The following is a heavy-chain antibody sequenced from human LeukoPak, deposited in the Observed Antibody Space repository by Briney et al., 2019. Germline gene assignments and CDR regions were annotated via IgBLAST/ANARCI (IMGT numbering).Heavy chain of an antibody. Sequence: ASVKVTCKASGFTFTSSAMQWVRQDRGQRLEWIGWIVVGSGNTNYAQKFQERVTITRDMSTSTAYMELSSLRSEDTAVYYCAADRYDSSGYYHFDYWGQGTLVTVSS. CDR2: IVVGSGNT. CDR3: AADRYDSSGYYHFDY. J-gene: IGHJ4*02. CDR1: GFTFTSSA. D-gene: IGHD3-22*01. V-gene: IGHV1-58*02.